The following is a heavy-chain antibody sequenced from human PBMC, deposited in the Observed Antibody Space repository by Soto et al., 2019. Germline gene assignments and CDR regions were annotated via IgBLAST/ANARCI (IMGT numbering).Heavy chain of an antibody. CDR2: IKEDGRER. J-gene: IGHJ4*02. CDR1: GFSFGTYW. CDR3: ARVVGPVTIFGEALSGYFDF. V-gene: IGHV3-7*03. Sequence: EVQLVESGGGLVRPGGSLRLSCAVSGFSFGTYWMSWVRQAPGKGLVWLASIKEDGRERYYQDSVKGRFTISRDNAKASLSLHMNSSREQDTSFYNCARVVGPVTIFGEALSGYFDFWGQGTLVTVSS. D-gene: IGHD3-3*01.